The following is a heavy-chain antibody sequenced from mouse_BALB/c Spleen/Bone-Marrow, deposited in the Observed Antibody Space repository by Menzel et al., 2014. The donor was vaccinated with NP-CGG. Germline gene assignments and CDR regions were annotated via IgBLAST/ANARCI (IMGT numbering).Heavy chain of an antibody. D-gene: IGHD1-2*01. Sequence: EVQLLQSGPELVRPGASVKISCKASGYSFTGYYLDWVKQSPGQRLEWIGHIYPYSGDTFYNQEFKGKATLTVDKSSSTAYMQLRSLTSEDSAVYFCGGDGGYYGGFAYWGQGTPVTVSS. V-gene: IGHV1-20*01. J-gene: IGHJ3*01. CDR3: GGDGGYYGGFAY. CDR1: GYSFTGYY. CDR2: IYPYSGDT.